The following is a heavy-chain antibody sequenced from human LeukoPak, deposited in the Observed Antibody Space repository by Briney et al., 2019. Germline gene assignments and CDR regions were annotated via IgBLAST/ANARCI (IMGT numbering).Heavy chain of an antibody. D-gene: IGHD6-19*01. CDR1: GFTFADYA. Sequence: GGSLRLSCAASGFTFADYAMHWVRQAPGKGLEWVSLISWDGGSTYYADSVKGRFTISRDNSKNSVYLQMNSLRPEDTALYYCAKTAYSSGWSQYDYWGQGTLVTVSS. V-gene: IGHV3-43D*03. CDR2: ISWDGGST. J-gene: IGHJ4*02. CDR3: AKTAYSSGWSQYDY.